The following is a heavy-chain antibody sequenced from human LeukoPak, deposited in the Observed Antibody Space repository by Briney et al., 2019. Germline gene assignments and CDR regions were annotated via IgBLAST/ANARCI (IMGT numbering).Heavy chain of an antibody. CDR1: GFTFTSSA. V-gene: IGHV1-58*02. CDR2: IVVGSGNT. Sequence: SVKVSCKASGFTFTSSAMQWVRQARGQRLEWIGWIVVGSGNTNYAQKFQERVTITRDMSTSTAYMELSSLRSEDTAVYYCARGYYDSSGYSPNDYWGQGTLVTVSS. J-gene: IGHJ4*02. CDR3: ARGYYDSSGYSPNDY. D-gene: IGHD3-22*01.